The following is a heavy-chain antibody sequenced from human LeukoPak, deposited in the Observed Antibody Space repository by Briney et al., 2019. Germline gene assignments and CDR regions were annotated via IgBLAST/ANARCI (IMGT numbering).Heavy chain of an antibody. CDR1: GFTFSSYA. D-gene: IGHD2-21*01. J-gene: IGHJ4*02. CDR3: AKFLPTHSVGANYYFGY. Sequence: AGSLRLSSAASGFTFSSYAMSWVRPAPGKGLEWVSAISGSGGSTYYADSVRGRFTISRDNSKNTLYLRMNRPRAEDTAVYYCAKFLPTHSVGANYYFGYWGQGTLVTVSS. CDR2: ISGSGGST. V-gene: IGHV3-23*01.